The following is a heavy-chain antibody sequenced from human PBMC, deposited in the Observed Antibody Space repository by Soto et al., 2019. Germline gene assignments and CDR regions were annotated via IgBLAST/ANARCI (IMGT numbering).Heavy chain of an antibody. CDR3: ARDDAGFDP. V-gene: IGHV3-7*01. J-gene: IGHJ5*02. CDR1: RFTLSKYW. Sequence: EVQLVESGGGLVQPGGSLRLSCAASRFTLSKYWRGWVRQAPGKGLEWVANIKQDGREKYYVESVKGRFTTSRDNANNSLYLQMNSLRAEDTAVYYCARDDAGFDPWGQGTLVTVSS. D-gene: IGHD6-13*01. CDR2: IKQDGREK.